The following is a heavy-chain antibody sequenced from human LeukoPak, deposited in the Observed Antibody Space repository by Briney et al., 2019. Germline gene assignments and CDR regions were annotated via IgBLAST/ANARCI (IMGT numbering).Heavy chain of an antibody. CDR2: IYYSGST. CDR3: ARDPGYCSSTSCQQRPKNWFDP. D-gene: IGHD2-2*01. J-gene: IGHJ5*02. V-gene: IGHV4-39*07. Sequence: SETLSLTCTVSGGSISSSSYYWGRIRQPPGKGLEWIGSIYYSGSTYYNPSLKSRVTISVDTSKNQLSLKLSSVTAADTAVYYCARDPGYCSSTSCQQRPKNWFDPWGQGTLVTVSS. CDR1: GGSISSSSYY.